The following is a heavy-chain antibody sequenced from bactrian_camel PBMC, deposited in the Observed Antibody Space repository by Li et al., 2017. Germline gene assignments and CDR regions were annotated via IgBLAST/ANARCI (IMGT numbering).Heavy chain of an antibody. D-gene: IGHD1*01. CDR2: ITTGGGMP. CDR3: ATADGASWLPFDD. Sequence: QLVESGGGLVQPGGSLRLSCATSGFTFRNYDLIWVRQAPGKGLEWVSFITTGGGMPYYADSVKGRFTISRDNAKNTLYLQMNSLKTEDTAVYYCATADGASWLPFDDWGQGTQVTV. CDR1: GFTFRNYD. J-gene: IGHJ4*01. V-gene: IGHV3S40*01.